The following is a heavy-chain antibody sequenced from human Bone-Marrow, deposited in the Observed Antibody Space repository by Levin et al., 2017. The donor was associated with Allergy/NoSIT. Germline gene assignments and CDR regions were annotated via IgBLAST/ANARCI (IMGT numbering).Heavy chain of an antibody. CDR2: ISYDGSKK. CDR1: GFTFSRYA. Sequence: GGSLRLSCAASGFTFSRYAMHWVRQAPGKGLEWVAVISYDGSKKNYADSAKGRFTISRDNSKNTLYLQMNSLRAEDTAVYFCVRVGEDSSSFVQVYFNWFDPWGQGTLVTVSS. D-gene: IGHD6-6*01. CDR3: VRVGEDSSSFVQVYFNWFDP. V-gene: IGHV3-30-3*01. J-gene: IGHJ5*02.